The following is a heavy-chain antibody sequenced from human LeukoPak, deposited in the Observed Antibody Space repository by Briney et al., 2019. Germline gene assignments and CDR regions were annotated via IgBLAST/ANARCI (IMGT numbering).Heavy chain of an antibody. J-gene: IGHJ3*02. Sequence: GGSLRLSCAASGFTFDDYAMHWVRQAPGKGLEWVSGISWNSGSIGYADSVKGRFTISRDNAKNSLYLQMNSLRAEDTALYYCAKLVVITDDAFDIWGQGTMVTVSP. CDR2: ISWNSGSI. CDR3: AKLVVITDDAFDI. CDR1: GFTFDDYA. D-gene: IGHD3-22*01. V-gene: IGHV3-9*01.